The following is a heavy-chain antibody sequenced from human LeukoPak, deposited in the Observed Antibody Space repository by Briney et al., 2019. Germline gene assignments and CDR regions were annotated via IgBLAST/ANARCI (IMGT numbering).Heavy chain of an antibody. Sequence: GGSLRLSCAASGFTFSSYAMTWVRRAPGKGLEWVSAISGGAYSTSYADSVKGRFTISRDNSKNTLYLQMNSLRAEDTAIYYCARNTSGFKLGDAFDIWGQGTMVTVSS. CDR1: GFTFSSYA. J-gene: IGHJ3*02. V-gene: IGHV3-23*01. D-gene: IGHD3-22*01. CDR3: ARNTSGFKLGDAFDI. CDR2: ISGGAYST.